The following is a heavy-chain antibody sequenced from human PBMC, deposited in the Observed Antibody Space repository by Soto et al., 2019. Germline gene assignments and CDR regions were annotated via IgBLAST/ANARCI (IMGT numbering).Heavy chain of an antibody. Sequence: SRIRQTTRKGLEWVSAVSGRGGSPYFADSVKGRFTISRDNAKNTLYLQMNSLRVDDTAVFFCQAEYGIRACSTASAFLRNRSSDL. CDR2: VSGRGGSP. D-gene: IGHD6-13*01. J-gene: IGHJ2*01. V-gene: IGHV3-23*01. CDR3: QAEYGIRACSTASAFLRNRSSDL.